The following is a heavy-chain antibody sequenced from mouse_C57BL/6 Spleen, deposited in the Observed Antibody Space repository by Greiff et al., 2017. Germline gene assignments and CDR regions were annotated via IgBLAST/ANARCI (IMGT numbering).Heavy chain of an antibody. CDR2: IWSGGST. CDR1: GFSLTSYG. J-gene: IGHJ4*01. Sequence: QVQLQQSGPGLVQPSQSLSITCTVSGFSLTSYGVHWVRQPPGKGLAWLGVIWSGGSTDYNAAFISRLSISKDNSKSQVFFKMNSLQADDTAIYYCAKNGYGTPGYAMDYWGQGTSVTVSS. V-gene: IGHV2-4*01. D-gene: IGHD1-1*01. CDR3: AKNGYGTPGYAMDY.